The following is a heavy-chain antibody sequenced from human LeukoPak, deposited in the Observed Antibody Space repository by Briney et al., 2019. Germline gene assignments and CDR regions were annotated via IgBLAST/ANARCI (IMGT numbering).Heavy chain of an antibody. CDR1: GFTFSSYG. CDR3: AKIYCSSTSCYWDYYYYMDV. CDR2: IRYDGSNK. J-gene: IGHJ6*03. Sequence: GGSLRLSXAASGFTFSSYGMHWVRQAPGKGLEWVAFIRYDGSNKYYADSVKGRFTISRDNSKNTLYLQMNSLRAEDTAVYYCAKIYCSSTSCYWDYYYYMDVWGKGTTVTVSS. D-gene: IGHD2-2*01. V-gene: IGHV3-30*02.